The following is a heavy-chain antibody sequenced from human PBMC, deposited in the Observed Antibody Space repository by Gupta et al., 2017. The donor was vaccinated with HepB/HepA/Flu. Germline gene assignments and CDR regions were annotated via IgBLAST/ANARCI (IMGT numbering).Heavy chain of an antibody. Sequence: QVQLQESGPGLVKTSETLSLTCTVSGASISSNFWSWIRQPAGKGLEWIGRIYTSGSTYYNPSLKSRVSMSIDASKNQFSLKLNSVTAADTAIYYCARVVAVRYCDYWGQGALVTVS. CDR3: ARVVAVRYCDY. V-gene: IGHV4-4*07. D-gene: IGHD6-6*01. CDR1: GASISSNF. CDR2: IYTSGST. J-gene: IGHJ4*02.